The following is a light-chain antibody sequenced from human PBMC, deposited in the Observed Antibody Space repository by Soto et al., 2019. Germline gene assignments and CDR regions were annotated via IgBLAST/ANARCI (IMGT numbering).Light chain of an antibody. CDR1: QSISTW. J-gene: IGKJ1*01. CDR2: RAS. V-gene: IGKV1-5*03. Sequence: DIQMTQSPSTLSASVGDRVTMTCRASQSISTWLAWYQQRPGRAPKLLIYRASILEDGVPSTFSGRASGTEFTLTSSRLQPDDFANYYCQQYNTFPWTFGQGTKVEIK. CDR3: QQYNTFPWT.